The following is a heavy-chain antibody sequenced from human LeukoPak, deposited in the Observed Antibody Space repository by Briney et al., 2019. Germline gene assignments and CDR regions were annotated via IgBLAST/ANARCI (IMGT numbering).Heavy chain of an antibody. CDR1: GFTLSSYA. CDR3: AKDLGLTISGRLEC. CDR2: IGGGGNNT. D-gene: IGHD6-6*01. J-gene: IGHJ4*02. V-gene: IGHV3-23*01. Sequence: GGSLRLSCAVSGFTLSSYAMTWVRQAPGKGLEWVSGIGGGGNNTYYADFVKGRFTISRDNSKNTSYLQMNSLRAEDTAVYYCAKDLGLTISGRLECWGEGTLVTVS.